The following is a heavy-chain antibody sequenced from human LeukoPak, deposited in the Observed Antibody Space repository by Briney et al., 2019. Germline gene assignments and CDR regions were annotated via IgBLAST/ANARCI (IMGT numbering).Heavy chain of an antibody. Sequence: GGSLRLSCAASGFTVSSYCMSWVRQAPGKGLEWVGNIKQDGSEKYYVDSGKGRFTISRDNAKNSLYLQMNSLRAEDTAVYYCARRAGAYSHPYDYWGQGTLVTVSS. V-gene: IGHV3-7*03. CDR1: GFTVSSYC. D-gene: IGHD4/OR15-4a*01. CDR3: ARRAGAYSHPYDY. CDR2: IKQDGSEK. J-gene: IGHJ4*02.